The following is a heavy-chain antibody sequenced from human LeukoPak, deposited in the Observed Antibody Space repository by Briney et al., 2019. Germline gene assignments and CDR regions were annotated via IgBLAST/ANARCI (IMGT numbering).Heavy chain of an antibody. D-gene: IGHD3-22*01. CDR2: NNPNSGGT. CDR3: ARGTNYYDSSGYYYIY. Sequence: ASVKVSCKASGYTFTGYYMHWVRQAPGQGLEWMGWNNPNSGGTNYAQKFQGRVTMTRDTSISTAYMELSRLRSDDTAVYYCARGTNYYDSSGYYYIYWGQGTLVTVSS. CDR1: GYTFTGYY. J-gene: IGHJ4*02. V-gene: IGHV1-2*02.